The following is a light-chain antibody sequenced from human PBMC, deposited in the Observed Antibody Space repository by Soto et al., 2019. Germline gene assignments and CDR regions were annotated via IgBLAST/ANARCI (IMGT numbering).Light chain of an antibody. CDR2: GAS. V-gene: IGKV3-20*01. CDR1: QSVSSSY. CDR3: QQHGSSPQT. J-gene: IGKJ1*01. Sequence: EIVLTHSPGTLSLSPGERATLSCSSSQSVSSSYLAWYQQKPGQAPRLLIYGASSRATGIPDRFSGSGSGTDFTLTISRLEPEDFAVYYCQQHGSSPQTFGQGTKVDI.